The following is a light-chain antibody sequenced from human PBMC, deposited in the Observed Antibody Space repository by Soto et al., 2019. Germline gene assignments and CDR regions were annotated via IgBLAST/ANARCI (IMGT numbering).Light chain of an antibody. CDR3: QQYYSTPLT. J-gene: IGKJ4*01. V-gene: IGKV4-1*01. CDR1: QSLLYDSNKKNY. Sequence: DIVLTQSPDSLAVSLGERATINCKSSQSLLYDSNKKNYLAWYRQKPGQPPDLLVSWASARESGVPDRFSGSGSGTDFTLTISNLQAEDVAVYYCQQYYSTPLTFGGGTKVEIK. CDR2: WAS.